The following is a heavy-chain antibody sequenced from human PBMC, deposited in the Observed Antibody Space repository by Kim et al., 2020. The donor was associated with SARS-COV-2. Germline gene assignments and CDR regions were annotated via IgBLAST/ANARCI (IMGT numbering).Heavy chain of an antibody. V-gene: IGHV3-9*01. CDR3: AKDMSPDLSSSWSKFDP. CDR1: GFTFDDYA. CDR2: ISWNSGSI. D-gene: IGHD6-13*01. Sequence: GGSLRLSCAASGFTFDDYAMHWVRQAPGKGLEWVSGISWNSGSIGYADSVKGRFTISRDNAKNSLYLQMNSLRAEDTALYYCAKDMSPDLSSSWSKFDPWGQGTLVTVSS. J-gene: IGHJ5*02.